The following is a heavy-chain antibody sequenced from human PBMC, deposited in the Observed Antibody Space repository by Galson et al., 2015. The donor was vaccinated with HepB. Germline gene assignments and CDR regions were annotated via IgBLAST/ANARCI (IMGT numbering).Heavy chain of an antibody. D-gene: IGHD3-10*01. CDR3: ARHEDTMVRGVYYYYGMDV. V-gene: IGHV5-51*01. CDR2: IYPGDSDT. Sequence: QSGAEVKKPGESLKISCKGSGYSFTSYWIGWVRQMPGKGLEWMGIIYPGDSDTRYSPSFQGQVTILADKSISTAYLQWSSLKASDTAMYYCARHEDTMVRGVYYYYGMDVWGQGTTVTVSS. J-gene: IGHJ6*02. CDR1: GYSFTSYW.